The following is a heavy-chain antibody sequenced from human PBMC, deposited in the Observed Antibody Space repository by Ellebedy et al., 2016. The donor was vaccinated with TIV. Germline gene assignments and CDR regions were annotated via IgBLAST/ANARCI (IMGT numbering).Heavy chain of an antibody. J-gene: IGHJ4*02. V-gene: IGHV4-39*02. D-gene: IGHD2-2*01. CDR1: GGSISSSPYH. CDR3: GWDCSNRSCRGGY. Sequence: MPSETLSLTCTVSGGSISSSPYHWGWIRQPPGKGLEWIGSISYSGGTYYSPSLKSRVTISVDTSKNHFSLKLSSVTAADTAVYYCGWDCSNRSCRGGYWGRGTLVTVSS. CDR2: ISYSGGT.